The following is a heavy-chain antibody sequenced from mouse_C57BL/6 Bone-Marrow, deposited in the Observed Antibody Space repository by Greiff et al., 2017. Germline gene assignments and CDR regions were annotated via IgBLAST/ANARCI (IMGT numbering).Heavy chain of an antibody. D-gene: IGHD1-1*01. CDR3: TILLLRFWFAY. CDR1: GYTFTDYE. CDR2: IDPETGGT. V-gene: IGHV1-15*01. J-gene: IGHJ3*01. Sequence: QVQLQQSGAELVRPGASVTLSCKASGYTFTDYEMHWVKQTPVHGLEWIGAIDPETGGTAYNQKFKGKAILTADKSSSTAYMELRSLTSEDSAVYYCTILLLRFWFAYWGQGTLVTVSA.